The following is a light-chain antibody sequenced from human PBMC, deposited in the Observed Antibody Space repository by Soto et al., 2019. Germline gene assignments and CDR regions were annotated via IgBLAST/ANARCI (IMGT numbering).Light chain of an antibody. Sequence: DIVMTQSPLSLPVTPGEPASISCRSSQSLLHSNGYNYSDWYLQNPGQSPQLLISLGSNRASGVPDRFSGSGSVTDFTLKISRVEAEDVGVYHCMQALLAPPTFGQGTKVESK. J-gene: IGKJ1*01. CDR2: LGS. CDR1: QSLLHSNGYNY. V-gene: IGKV2-28*01. CDR3: MQALLAPPT.